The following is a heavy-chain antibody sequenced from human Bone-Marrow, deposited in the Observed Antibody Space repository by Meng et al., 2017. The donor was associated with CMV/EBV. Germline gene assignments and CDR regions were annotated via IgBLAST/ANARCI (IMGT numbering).Heavy chain of an antibody. J-gene: IGHJ6*04. D-gene: IGHD1-26*01. CDR1: GGYISSYY. CDR2: IYYSGST. CDR3: ARGRNVGELPIYYYYYGMDV. V-gene: IGHV4-59*01. Sequence: SETLSLTCTVSGGYISSYYWSWIRQPPGKGLEWIGYIYYSGSTNYNPSLKSRVTISVDTSKNQFSLKLSSVTAADTAVYYCARGRNVGELPIYYYYYGMDVWGEATTVTVSS.